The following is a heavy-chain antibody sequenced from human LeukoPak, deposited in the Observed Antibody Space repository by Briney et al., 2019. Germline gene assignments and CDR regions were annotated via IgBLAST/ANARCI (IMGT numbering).Heavy chain of an antibody. J-gene: IGHJ3*02. Sequence: GGSLRLSCAASGFTFSSYEMNWVRQAPGKGLXWVSYISSSGSTIYYADSVKGRFTISRDNAKNSLYLQMNSLRAEDTAVYYCARLSSSHAFDIWGQGTMVTVSS. D-gene: IGHD6-6*01. CDR1: GFTFSSYE. V-gene: IGHV3-48*03. CDR3: ARLSSSHAFDI. CDR2: ISSSGSTI.